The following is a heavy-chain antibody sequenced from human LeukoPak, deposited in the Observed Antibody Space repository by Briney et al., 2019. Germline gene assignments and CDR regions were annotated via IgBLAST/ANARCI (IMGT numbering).Heavy chain of an antibody. CDR2: IYYSGST. CDR1: GGSVSSGSYY. J-gene: IGHJ5*02. Sequence: SETLSLTCTVSGGSVSSGSYYWSWIRQPPGKGLEWIGYIYYSGSTYYNPSLKSRVTISVDTSKNQFSLKLSSVTAADTAVYYCAREGRITIFGVVIKSYNWFDPWGQGTLVTVSS. CDR3: AREGRITIFGVVIKSYNWFDP. V-gene: IGHV4-31*03. D-gene: IGHD3-3*01.